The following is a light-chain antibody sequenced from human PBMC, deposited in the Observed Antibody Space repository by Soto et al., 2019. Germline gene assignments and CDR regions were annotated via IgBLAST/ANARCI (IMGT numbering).Light chain of an antibody. CDR3: SSYTGSNINTVV. Sequence: QSVLPQPASVSGSPEQSITISCTGTSSDVGSYNLVSWYQQYPGKAPKLIIYEGSERPSGISNRFSGSKSGNTASLTISGLQAEDEVDYYCSSYTGSNINTVVFGGGTKVTVL. J-gene: IGLJ2*01. CDR2: EGS. V-gene: IGLV2-14*02. CDR1: SSDVGSYNL.